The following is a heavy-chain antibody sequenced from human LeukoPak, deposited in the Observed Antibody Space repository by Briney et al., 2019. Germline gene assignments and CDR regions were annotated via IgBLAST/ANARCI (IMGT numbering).Heavy chain of an antibody. D-gene: IGHD5-24*01. J-gene: IGHJ3*02. Sequence: SETLSLTCTVSGGSISSYYWSWIRQPPGKGLEWIGYIYYSGSTNYNPSLKSRLTISVDTSKNQFSLKLSSVTAADTAVYYCARADGYNLGSAFDIWGQGTMVTVSS. CDR1: GGSISSYY. CDR3: ARADGYNLGSAFDI. V-gene: IGHV4-59*01. CDR2: IYYSGST.